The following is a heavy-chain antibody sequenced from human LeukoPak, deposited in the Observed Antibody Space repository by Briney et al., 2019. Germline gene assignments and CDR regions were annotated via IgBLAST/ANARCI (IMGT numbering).Heavy chain of an antibody. CDR2: ISGNAGTT. V-gene: IGHV3-23*01. J-gene: IGHJ4*02. CDR3: AKVGSSWGFGDY. D-gene: IGHD3-10*01. CDR1: VFSFSNRG. Sequence: GGSLRLSCAASVFSFSNRGMTWVRQAPGKGLEWVSFISGNAGTTYYSDSVKGRFTISRDNSKSTLYLQMNSLRAEDTAVYYCAKVGSSWGFGDYWGQGTLVTVSS.